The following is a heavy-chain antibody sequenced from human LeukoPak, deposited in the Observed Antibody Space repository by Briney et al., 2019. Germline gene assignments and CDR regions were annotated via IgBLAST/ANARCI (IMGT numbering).Heavy chain of an antibody. D-gene: IGHD5-18*01. CDR3: ARERGRGYGYVDY. Sequence: ASVNVSCKASGYTFTSYGISWVRQAPGQGREWIGWISAYNGNTKYAQKLQGRVTMTTDTSTRPAYMELRSLRSDDTAVYYCARERGRGYGYVDYWGQGTLVTVSS. CDR2: ISAYNGNT. J-gene: IGHJ4*02. CDR1: GYTFTSYG. V-gene: IGHV1-18*01.